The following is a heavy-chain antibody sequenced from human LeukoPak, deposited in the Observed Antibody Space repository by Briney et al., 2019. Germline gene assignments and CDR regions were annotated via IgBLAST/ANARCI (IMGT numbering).Heavy chain of an antibody. V-gene: IGHV4-59*08. D-gene: IGHD2-21*01. J-gene: IGHJ4*02. Sequence: SETLSLTCIVSGNSITSDFWSWIRQSPGKRLEWIGYINYSGRSEYDPSLKSRVTISVDRSRKRVSLKMRSVTVADTAVYYCARLDCLSDECYNYWAVGALVTVSS. CDR3: ARLDCLSDECYNY. CDR2: INYSGRS. CDR1: GNSITSDF.